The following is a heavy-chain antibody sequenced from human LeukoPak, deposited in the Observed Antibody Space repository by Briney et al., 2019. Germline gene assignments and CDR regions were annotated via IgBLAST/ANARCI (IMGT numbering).Heavy chain of an antibody. V-gene: IGHV3-30*18. Sequence: VGALRLSCAASGFTFSSYGRHCVRAAPGEGLEWGALISYEGSNKYYADSVKSRCTISTENSKNTLYLAMNRLRAEDTAVYYCAKDYSSGSFDYWRQGPLVTASS. D-gene: IGHD6-19*01. CDR3: AKDYSSGSFDY. J-gene: IGHJ4*02. CDR1: GFTFSSYG. CDR2: ISYEGSNK.